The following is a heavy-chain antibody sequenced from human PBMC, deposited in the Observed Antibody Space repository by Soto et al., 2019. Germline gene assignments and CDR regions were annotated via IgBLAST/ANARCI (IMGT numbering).Heavy chain of an antibody. CDR2: IYSGGST. CDR3: ASLHYYDSSGPTTGYFQH. CDR1: GFTVSSNY. J-gene: IGHJ1*01. Sequence: GGSLRLSCAASGFTVSSNYMSWVRQAPGKGLEWVSVIYSGGSTYYADSVKGRFTISRDNSKNTLYLQMNSLRAEDTAVYYCASLHYYDSSGPTTGYFQHWGQGTLVTSPQ. D-gene: IGHD3-22*01. V-gene: IGHV3-53*01.